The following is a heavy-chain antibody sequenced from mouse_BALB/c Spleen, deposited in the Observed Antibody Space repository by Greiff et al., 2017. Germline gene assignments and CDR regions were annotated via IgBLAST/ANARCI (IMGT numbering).Heavy chain of an antibody. Sequence: DVKLVESGGGLVQPGGSRKLSCAASGFTFSSFGMHWVRQALEKGLEWVAYISSGSSTIYYTDTVKGRFTISRDNPKNTLFLQMTSLRSEDTAMYYCAIDGYYGAMDYWGQGTSVTVAS. J-gene: IGHJ4*01. CDR2: ISSGSSTI. CDR1: GFTFSSFG. V-gene: IGHV5-17*02. CDR3: AIDGYYGAMDY. D-gene: IGHD2-3*01.